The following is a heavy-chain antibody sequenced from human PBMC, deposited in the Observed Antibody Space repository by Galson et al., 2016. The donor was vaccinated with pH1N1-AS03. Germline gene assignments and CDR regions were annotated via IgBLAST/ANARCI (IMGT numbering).Heavy chain of an antibody. D-gene: IGHD3-3*01. CDR2: IYQTGST. J-gene: IGHJ4*02. V-gene: IGHV4-59*01. CDR1: GGSINSYY. Sequence: SETLSLTCSVSGGSINSYYWNWIRQPPGKGLEWIGYIYQTGSTKYNPSLKSRVTISVDTSKNQFSLKLISVTAADTAVYYCARGAFTYYDFSTGYFPFDLWGQGTLVTVSS. CDR3: ARGAFTYYDFSTGYFPFDL.